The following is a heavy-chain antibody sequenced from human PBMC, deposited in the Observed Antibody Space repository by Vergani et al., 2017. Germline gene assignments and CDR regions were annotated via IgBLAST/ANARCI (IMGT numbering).Heavy chain of an antibody. J-gene: IGHJ4*02. CDR1: GYTFTGYS. V-gene: IGHV1-2*02. Sequence: VQLVQSGAEVTRPGASVKVSCKASGYTFTGYSLHWVRLAPGQGLEWMGWINPKNGLTKYAQRFQGRVSLTRDTSITTAFMELSSLRSDDTAMYYCTSFPTETSEYYDSTGYYHRFFEKWGQGTLVTVSS. D-gene: IGHD3-16*01. CDR3: TSFPTETSEYYDSTGYYHRFFEK. CDR2: INPKNGLT.